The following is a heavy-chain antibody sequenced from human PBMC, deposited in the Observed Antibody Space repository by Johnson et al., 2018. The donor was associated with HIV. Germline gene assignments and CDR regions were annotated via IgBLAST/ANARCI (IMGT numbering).Heavy chain of an antibody. CDR1: GFTFSSYA. Sequence: VQLVESGGGLLQPGGSLILSCAASGFTFSSYAMSWVRQAPGKGLEWVSTLGGSGGTTYYADSVKGRFTVSRDNSKNTLYLQMNSLRAEDTALYYCARGMYYYDTSGYLIRPRAFDIWGQGTVVTVSS. J-gene: IGHJ3*02. CDR3: ARGMYYYDTSGYLIRPRAFDI. V-gene: IGHV3-23*04. D-gene: IGHD3-22*01. CDR2: LGGSGGTT.